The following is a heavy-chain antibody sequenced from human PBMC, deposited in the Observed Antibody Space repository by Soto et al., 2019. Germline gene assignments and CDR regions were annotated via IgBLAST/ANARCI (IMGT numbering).Heavy chain of an antibody. CDR1: GFTFSNYA. CDR2: ISASGRDT. Sequence: GGSLRLSCAASGFTFSNYAMSWVRQAPGKGLEWVSGISASGRDTYYADSVKDRFTISRDNSKNTVYLQVNSLRADDTAIYYCAKGKSSGWYYFDYWGQGTPVTVSS. J-gene: IGHJ4*02. V-gene: IGHV3-23*01. D-gene: IGHD6-19*01. CDR3: AKGKSSGWYYFDY.